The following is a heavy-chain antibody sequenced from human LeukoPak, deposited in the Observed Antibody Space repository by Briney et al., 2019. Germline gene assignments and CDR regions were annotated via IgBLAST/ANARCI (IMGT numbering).Heavy chain of an antibody. D-gene: IGHD3-9*01. V-gene: IGHV3-21*01. CDR1: GFTFSSYS. Sequence: GGSLRLFCAASGFTFSSYSMNWAGQAPGKGLEWVSSIRSSGTYVYYADSVKGRFTISRDNAKNSLSLQMNSLRADDAAVYYCARASSKQLAGYLPDGFDIWGQGTMVTVSS. CDR2: IRSSGTYV. CDR3: ARASSKQLAGYLPDGFDI. J-gene: IGHJ3*02.